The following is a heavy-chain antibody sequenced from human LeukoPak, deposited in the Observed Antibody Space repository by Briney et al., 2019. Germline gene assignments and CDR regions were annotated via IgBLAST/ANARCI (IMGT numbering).Heavy chain of an antibody. D-gene: IGHD3-22*01. CDR1: GFTFSSYG. Sequence: PGGTLRLSCAASGFTFSSYGMSWVRQAPGKGLEWVSAISDSGGSTYYADSVKGRFTISRDNSKNTLYLQMNSLRAEDTAVYYCAKASAMIVVVSKHFDYWGQGTLVTVSS. CDR3: AKASAMIVVVSKHFDY. V-gene: IGHV3-23*01. J-gene: IGHJ4*02. CDR2: ISDSGGST.